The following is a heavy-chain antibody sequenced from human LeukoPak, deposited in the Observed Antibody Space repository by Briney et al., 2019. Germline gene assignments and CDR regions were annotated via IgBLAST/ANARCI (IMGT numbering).Heavy chain of an antibody. CDR1: GFTFNNHW. J-gene: IGHJ4*02. CDR3: ARGGISTPVVYYFAF. D-gene: IGHD3-16*01. CDR2: IKQDGSEK. Sequence: GGSLRLSCAGSGFTFNNHWMTWVRQAPGKGLEWVASIKQDGSEKHYVDSVKGRFTISRDNADNSLFLQMNSLRAEDTAVYYCARGGISTPVVYYFAFWGQGTLVTVSS. V-gene: IGHV3-7*05.